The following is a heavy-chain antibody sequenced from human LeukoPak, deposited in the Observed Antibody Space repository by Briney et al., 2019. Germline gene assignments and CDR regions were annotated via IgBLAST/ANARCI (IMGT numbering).Heavy chain of an antibody. Sequence: PSETLSLTCTVSGGSMSSYYWSWIRRTPGKGLEWIGYIYYSGSTNYNTSLKSRVTISVDTSKNQFSLKLSSVTAADTAVYFCARHGAIWAGSGYYYWSAFDIWGQGTMVTVSS. J-gene: IGHJ3*02. CDR2: IYYSGST. CDR3: ARHGAIWAGSGYYYWSAFDI. D-gene: IGHD3-22*01. CDR1: GGSMSSYY. V-gene: IGHV4-59*08.